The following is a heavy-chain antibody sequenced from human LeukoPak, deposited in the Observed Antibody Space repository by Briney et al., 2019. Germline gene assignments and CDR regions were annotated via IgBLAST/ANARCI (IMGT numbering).Heavy chain of an antibody. D-gene: IGHD3-10*01. J-gene: IGHJ3*02. V-gene: IGHV3-7*01. CDR1: RFTFSSYW. CDR2: IKQDGSEK. CDR3: ARIGRGHDAFDI. Sequence: GGSLRLSCAASRFTFSSYWMSWVRQAPGKGLEWVANIKQDGSEKYYVDSVKGRFTISRDNAKNSLYLQMNSLRAEDTAVYYCARIGRGHDAFDIWGQGTMVTVSS.